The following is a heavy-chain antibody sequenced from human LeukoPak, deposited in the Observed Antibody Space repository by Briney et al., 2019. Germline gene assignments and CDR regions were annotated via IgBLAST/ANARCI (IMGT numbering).Heavy chain of an antibody. J-gene: IGHJ4*02. CDR2: INHRKST. CDR3: ASKHYDLWTGYFSGSDY. D-gene: IGHD3-3*01. CDR1: GGSFSGYY. V-gene: IGHV4-34*01. Sequence: SETLSLTCGVSGGSFSGYYWSWIRQPPGKGLEWIGEINHRKSTNYSPSLKSRVTISMDTSKNQFSLMLRSVTAADTAVHYCASKHYDLWTGYFSGSDYWGQGLLVTVSS.